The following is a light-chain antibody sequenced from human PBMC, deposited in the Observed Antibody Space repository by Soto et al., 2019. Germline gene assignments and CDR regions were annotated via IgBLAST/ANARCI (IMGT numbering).Light chain of an antibody. CDR3: QQFYRYPWT. Sequence: DIQMTQSPSTLSASVGDRVTITCRASQSVDTCLAWYQQKPGKAPPLLIYKASSLETGVTSRFSGSGSVTEFTLTISSLQPDDFATYYCQQFYRYPWTFGQGTKVEIK. CDR1: QSVDTC. CDR2: KAS. J-gene: IGKJ1*01. V-gene: IGKV1-5*03.